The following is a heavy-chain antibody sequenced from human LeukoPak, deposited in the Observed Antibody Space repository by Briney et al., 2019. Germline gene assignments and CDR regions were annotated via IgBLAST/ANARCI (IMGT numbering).Heavy chain of an antibody. D-gene: IGHD3-3*01. J-gene: IGHJ4*02. Sequence: TSETLSLTCTVSGGSISSGGYYWSWIRRPPGKGLEWIGYIYHSGSTYYNPSLKSRVTISVDRSKNQFSLKLSSVTAADTAVYYCARGGDYDFWSGYYIWGQGTLVTVSS. CDR2: IYHSGST. CDR1: GGSISSGGYY. CDR3: ARGGDYDFWSGYYI. V-gene: IGHV4-30-2*01.